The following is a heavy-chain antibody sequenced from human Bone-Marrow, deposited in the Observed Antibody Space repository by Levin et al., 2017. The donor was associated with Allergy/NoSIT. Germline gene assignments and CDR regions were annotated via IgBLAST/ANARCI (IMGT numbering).Heavy chain of an antibody. V-gene: IGHV1-58*01. D-gene: IGHD2-21*02. CDR2: IVVGSGST. CDR1: EFTSTSST. J-gene: IGHJ3*02. Sequence: PEASVKVSCKASEFTSTSSTVQWVRQARGQRLEWIGWIVVGSGSTKYAQSFRKRVTITRDMSTKTAYMELSSLRSEDSAIYYCATEKSLTLSDAFDMWGQGTMVTVAS. CDR3: ATEKSLTLSDAFDM.